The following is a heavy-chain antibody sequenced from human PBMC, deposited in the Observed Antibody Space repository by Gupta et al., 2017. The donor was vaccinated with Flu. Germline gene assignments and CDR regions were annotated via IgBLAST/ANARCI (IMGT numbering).Heavy chain of an antibody. CDR1: GLTFSTYD. CDR3: AKSMYTSGWYDY. CDR2: ISGSSNTI. J-gene: IGHJ4*02. D-gene: IGHD6-19*01. V-gene: IGHV3-23*01. Sequence: EAQLLESGGGLVQPGGSLSLSGAASGLTFSTYDMSWVRQAQGKGLKWVSGISGSSNTIYYADTVRGRFTISRDNSKNTLYLQMNSLRAEDTAVYYCAKSMYTSGWYDYWGQGTLVTVSS.